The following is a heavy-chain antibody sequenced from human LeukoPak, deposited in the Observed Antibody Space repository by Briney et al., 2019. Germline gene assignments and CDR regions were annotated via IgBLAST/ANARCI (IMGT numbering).Heavy chain of an antibody. D-gene: IGHD3-3*01. CDR2: IIPILGIA. CDR3: ARYYDFWSGSPDNWFDH. V-gene: IGHV1-69*02. CDR1: GGTFSSYT. Sequence: ASVKVSCKASGGTFSSYTISWVRQAPGQGLEWMGRIIPILGIANYAQKFQGRVTITADKSTSTAYMELSSLRSEDTAVYYCARYYDFWSGSPDNWFDHWGQGTLVTVSS. J-gene: IGHJ5*02.